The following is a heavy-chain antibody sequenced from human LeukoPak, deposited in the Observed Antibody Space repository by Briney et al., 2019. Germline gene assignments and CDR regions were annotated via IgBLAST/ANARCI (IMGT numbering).Heavy chain of an antibody. CDR3: ARYSSSWYRHYFDY. D-gene: IGHD6-13*01. J-gene: IGHJ4*02. CDR1: GFTFSSYW. V-gene: IGHV3-7*01. CDR2: IKQDGSEK. Sequence: GGSLRLSCAASGFTFSSYWMSWVRQAPGKGLEWVANIKQDGSEKYYVDSVKGRFTISRDNAKNSLYLQMNSLRAEDTAVYYCARYSSSWYRHYFDYWGQGTLVTVSS.